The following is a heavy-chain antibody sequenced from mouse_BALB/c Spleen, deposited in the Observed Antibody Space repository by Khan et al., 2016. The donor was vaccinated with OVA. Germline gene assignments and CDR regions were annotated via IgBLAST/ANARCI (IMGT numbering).Heavy chain of an antibody. CDR2: IYYSGST. Sequence: VQLKESGPDLVKPSQSLSLTCTATGYSITSGYSWYWIRQFPGNTLEWMGYIYYSGSTNYNPSLKSRISITRDTSKNQSFLQLNSVTTEDTATYCCARDGNYFDYWGQGTTLTVSS. CDR1: GYSITSGYS. J-gene: IGHJ2*01. D-gene: IGHD1-1*01. CDR3: ARDGNYFDY. V-gene: IGHV3-1*02.